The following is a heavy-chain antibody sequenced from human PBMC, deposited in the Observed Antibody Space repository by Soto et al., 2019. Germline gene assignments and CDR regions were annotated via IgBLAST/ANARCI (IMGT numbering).Heavy chain of an antibody. CDR3: ATLWGWSVDY. J-gene: IGHJ4*02. CDR2: IYYSGST. Sequence: QVQLQESGPGLVKPSETLSLTCTVSGGSISSYYWSWIRRPPGKGLEWIGYIYYSGSTNYNPSLKSRVPISADTSKNQFSLKLRSVTAADTAVYYCATLWGWSVDYWGQGTLVTVSS. V-gene: IGHV4-59*08. CDR1: GGSISSYY. D-gene: IGHD3-16*01.